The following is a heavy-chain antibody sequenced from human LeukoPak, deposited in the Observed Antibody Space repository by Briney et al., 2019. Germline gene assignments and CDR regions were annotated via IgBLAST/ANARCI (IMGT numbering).Heavy chain of an antibody. D-gene: IGHD1-20*01. J-gene: IGHJ4*02. V-gene: IGHV4-30-4*08. Sequence: SQTLSLTCTVSGGSISSGDYYWSWIRQPPGKSLEWIGYISYSGSTYYNPSLKSRVTISLGTSKNQFSLRLSSVTAADTAVYYCARDRRTNWNGPNFDYWGQGTLVTVSS. CDR1: GGSISSGDYY. CDR2: ISYSGST. CDR3: ARDRRTNWNGPNFDY.